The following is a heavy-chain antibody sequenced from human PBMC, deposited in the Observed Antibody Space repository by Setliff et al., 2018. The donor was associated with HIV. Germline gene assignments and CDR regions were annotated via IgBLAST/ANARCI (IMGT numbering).Heavy chain of an antibody. Sequence: SETLSLTCTVSGGSISSHYWSWIRQPPGKGLEWIGYINYSGSANYNPSLKSRVTISVDTSKKQFSLKLTSVTAADTAVYYCARATWNSVDYWGQGTLVTVSS. V-gene: IGHV4-59*11. CDR2: INYSGSA. CDR3: ARATWNSVDY. D-gene: IGHD1-7*01. J-gene: IGHJ4*02. CDR1: GGSISSHY.